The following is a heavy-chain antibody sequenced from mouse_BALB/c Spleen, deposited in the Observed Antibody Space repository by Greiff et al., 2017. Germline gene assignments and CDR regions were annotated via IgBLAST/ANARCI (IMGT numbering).Heavy chain of an antibody. CDR2: ISSGSSTI. Sequence: EVQGVESGGGLVQPGGSRKLSCAASGFTFSSFGMHWVRQAPEKGLEWVAYISSGSSTIYYADTVKGRFTISRDNPKNTLVLQMTSLRSEDTAMYYCARSYLPSYAMDYWGQGTSVTVSS. CDR1: GFTFSSFG. V-gene: IGHV5-17*02. CDR3: ARSYLPSYAMDY. D-gene: IGHD2-1*01. J-gene: IGHJ4*01.